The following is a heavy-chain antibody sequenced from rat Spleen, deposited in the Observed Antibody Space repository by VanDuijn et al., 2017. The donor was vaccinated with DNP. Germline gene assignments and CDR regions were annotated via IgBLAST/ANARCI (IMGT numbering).Heavy chain of an antibody. Sequence: QVQLKESGPGLVQPSETLSLTCTVSGFSVTSYSITWVRQPSGRGPEWMGRMWYDGDTAYNSALQSRLSFSRDTAKNQVFLKMNSLQTDDTGTYYCTRDQDYYYDGGYYPTMDAWGQGTSVTVSS. CDR3: TRDQDYYYDGGYYPTMDA. J-gene: IGHJ4*01. CDR2: MWYDGDT. D-gene: IGHD1-12*02. V-gene: IGHV2-63*01. CDR1: GFSVTSYS.